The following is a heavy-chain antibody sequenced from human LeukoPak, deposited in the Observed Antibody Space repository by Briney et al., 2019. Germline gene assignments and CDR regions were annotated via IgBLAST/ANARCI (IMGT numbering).Heavy chain of an antibody. Sequence: SETLSLTCTVSGGSISSYYWSWIRQPPGKGLEWIGYIYYSGSTNYNPSLKSRVTISVDTSKNQFSLKLSSATAADTAVYYCARRANIPMVRGVIEYYFDYWGQGTLVTVSS. CDR2: IYYSGST. V-gene: IGHV4-59*01. CDR1: GGSISSYY. CDR3: ARRANIPMVRGVIEYYFDY. J-gene: IGHJ4*02. D-gene: IGHD3-10*01.